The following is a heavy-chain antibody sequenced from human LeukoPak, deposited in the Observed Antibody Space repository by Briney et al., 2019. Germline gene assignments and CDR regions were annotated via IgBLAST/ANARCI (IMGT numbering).Heavy chain of an antibody. CDR1: GYSFSSYW. J-gene: IGHJ1*01. CDR3: ARGDSIGYYSGFQH. D-gene: IGHD3-22*01. CDR2: IYPDDSYT. V-gene: IGHV5-51*01. Sequence: GESLKISCKGLGYSFSSYWIGWVRQMPGKGLEWMGIIYPDDSYTTYSPSFQGQVTISADKSIDTAYLHWSSLKASDTAMYYYARGDSIGYYSGFQHWGQGSLVIVSS.